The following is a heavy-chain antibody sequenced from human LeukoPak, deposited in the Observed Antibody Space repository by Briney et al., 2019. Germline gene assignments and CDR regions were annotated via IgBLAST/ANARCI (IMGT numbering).Heavy chain of an antibody. CDR3: ARGVDYYDSSGTIDY. CDR1: GGTFSSYA. J-gene: IGHJ4*02. Sequence: SCKASGGTFSSYAMHWVRQAPGKGLEWVAVVWYDGSKTYSADSVKGRITISRDDSKNTLYLQMNSLRAEDTAVYYCARGVDYYDSSGTIDYWGQGTLVTVSS. V-gene: IGHV3-33*01. CDR2: VWYDGSKT. D-gene: IGHD3-22*01.